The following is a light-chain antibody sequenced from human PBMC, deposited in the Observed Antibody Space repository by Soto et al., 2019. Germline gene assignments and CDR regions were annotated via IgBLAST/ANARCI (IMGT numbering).Light chain of an antibody. Sequence: EIVLTQSPGTLSLSPGERATLSCRASQSVSSSYLAWYQQKPGQAPRLLIYGASSRATGIPDRFSGSGSGTDFTRTISRLEPEDFAVYYCQQYGSSPPWLPFGGGTKVEIK. CDR2: GAS. CDR3: QQYGSSPPWLP. CDR1: QSVSSSY. J-gene: IGKJ4*01. V-gene: IGKV3-20*01.